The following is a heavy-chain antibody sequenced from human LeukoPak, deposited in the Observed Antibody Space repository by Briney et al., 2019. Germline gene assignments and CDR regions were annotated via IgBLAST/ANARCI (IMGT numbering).Heavy chain of an antibody. Sequence: GGSLRLSCAASGFTFSSYWMHWVRQAPGKGLVWVSRLNTDGSSTSYADSVKGRFTISRDNAKNTLFLQMNSLRAEDTAVYYCARDGGGDYGDYLDAFDFWGQGTMVTVSS. V-gene: IGHV3-74*01. CDR1: GFTFSSYW. D-gene: IGHD4-17*01. CDR2: LNTDGSST. CDR3: ARDGGGDYGDYLDAFDF. J-gene: IGHJ3*01.